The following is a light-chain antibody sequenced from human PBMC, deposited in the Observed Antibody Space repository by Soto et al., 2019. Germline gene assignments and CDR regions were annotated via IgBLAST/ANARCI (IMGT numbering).Light chain of an antibody. CDR1: SSNIGNNY. J-gene: IGLJ2*01. Sequence: QSVLTQPPSVSAAPGQKVTISCSGSSSNIGNNYVSWYQQLPGTAPKLLIYDNNKRPSGIPDRFSGSKSGTSATLGITGLQAGDEDDYYCGTGNSRRGADVFGAGTKLTVL. CDR2: DNN. V-gene: IGLV1-51*01. CDR3: GTGNSRRGADV.